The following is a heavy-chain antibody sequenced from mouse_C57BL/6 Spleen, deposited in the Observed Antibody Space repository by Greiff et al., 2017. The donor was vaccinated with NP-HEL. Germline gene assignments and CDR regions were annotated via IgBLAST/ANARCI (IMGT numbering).Heavy chain of an antibody. J-gene: IGHJ2*01. D-gene: IGHD2-3*01. CDR2: IHPNSGST. Sequence: QVQLQQPGAELVKPGASVKLSCKASGYTFTSYWMHWVKQRPGQGLEWIGMIHPNSGSTNYNEKFKSKATFTADTSSNTAYMQLSSLTTEDSAIYYCARDGRGYFDYWGQGTTLTVSS. CDR1: GYTFTSYW. V-gene: IGHV1-64*01. CDR3: ARDGRGYFDY.